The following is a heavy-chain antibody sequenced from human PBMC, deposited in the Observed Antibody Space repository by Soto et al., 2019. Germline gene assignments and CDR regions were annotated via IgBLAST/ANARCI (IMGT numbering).Heavy chain of an antibody. CDR1: GGTFSSYA. Sequence: QVQLVQSGAEVKKPGSSVKVSCKASGGTFSSYAISWVRQAPGQGLEWMGGIIPIFGTANYAQKFQGRVTITADESTSTGYMELSSLRSEDTAVYYCARDRVRERVAARRPWFDPWGQGTLVTVSS. J-gene: IGHJ5*02. CDR2: IIPIFGTA. CDR3: ARDRVRERVAARRPWFDP. D-gene: IGHD6-6*01. V-gene: IGHV1-69*12.